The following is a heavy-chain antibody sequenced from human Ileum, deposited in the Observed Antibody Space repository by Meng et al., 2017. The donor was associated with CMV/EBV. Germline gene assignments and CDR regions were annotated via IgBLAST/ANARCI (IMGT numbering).Heavy chain of an antibody. V-gene: IGHV4-61*07. CDR3: ARLLRGYDSVGWFDP. CDR1: GDSVSSGPDY. J-gene: IGHJ5*02. CDR2: LHHSGDT. Sequence: GDSVSSGPDYWTWIRQPPGKGLEWIGYLHHSGDTNYNPSLKSRVTMSRDRSKNQFSLRLRSVTAADTAVYFCARLLRGYDSVGWFDPWGQGTLVTVSS. D-gene: IGHD3-16*01.